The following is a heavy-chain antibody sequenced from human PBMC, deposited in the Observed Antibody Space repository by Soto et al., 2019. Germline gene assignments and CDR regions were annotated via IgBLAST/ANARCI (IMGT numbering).Heavy chain of an antibody. Sequence: HPGGSLRLSCAASGLTVSNNYMYWVRQAPGKGLEWVSVVHYDGSTYSADSVKGRFTISRDNSKNTLYFEMNSLRVEDTAVYYCARVRQWLVQGLYYYAMDVWGQGTTVTVSS. CDR2: VHYDGST. CDR3: ARVRQWLVQGLYYYAMDV. D-gene: IGHD6-19*01. V-gene: IGHV3-66*01. CDR1: GLTVSNNY. J-gene: IGHJ6*02.